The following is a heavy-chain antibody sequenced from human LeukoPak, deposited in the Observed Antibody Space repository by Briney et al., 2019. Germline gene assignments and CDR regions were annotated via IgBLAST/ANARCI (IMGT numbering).Heavy chain of an antibody. CDR2: IYHSGST. CDR3: ARALDYYDSSGYYLDY. D-gene: IGHD3-22*01. V-gene: IGHV4-4*02. Sequence: KTSETLSLTCAVSGGSISSSNWWSWVRQPPGKGLEWIGEIYHSGSTNYNPSLKSRVTISVDKSKNQFSLKLSSVTAADTAVYYCARALDYYDSSGYYLDYWGQGTLVTVSS. CDR1: GGSISSSNW. J-gene: IGHJ4*02.